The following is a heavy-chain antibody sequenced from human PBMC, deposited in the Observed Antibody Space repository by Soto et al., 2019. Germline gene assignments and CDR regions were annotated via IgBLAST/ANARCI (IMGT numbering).Heavy chain of an antibody. V-gene: IGHV1-2*02. J-gene: IGHJ4*02. Sequence: ASVKVSCKASGYTFTGYYMHWVRQAPGQGLEWMGWINPNSGGTNYAQKFQGRVTMTRDTSISTAYMELSRLRSDDTAVYYCARDIEYSSSSGVDYWGQGTLVTVSS. D-gene: IGHD6-6*01. CDR1: GYTFTGYY. CDR3: ARDIEYSSSSGVDY. CDR2: INPNSGGT.